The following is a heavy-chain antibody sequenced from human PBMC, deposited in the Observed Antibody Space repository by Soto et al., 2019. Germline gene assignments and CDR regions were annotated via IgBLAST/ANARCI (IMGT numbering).Heavy chain of an antibody. D-gene: IGHD3-22*01. CDR1: GFTFSSYG. V-gene: IGHV3-33*01. Sequence: GGSLRLSCAASGFTFSSYGMHWVRQAPGKGLEWVAVIWYDGSNKYYADSVKGRFTISRGNSKNTLYLQMNSLRAEDTAVYYCARLGTTYYYDSSGYSHYFDYWGQGTLVTVSS. J-gene: IGHJ4*02. CDR2: IWYDGSNK. CDR3: ARLGTTYYYDSSGYSHYFDY.